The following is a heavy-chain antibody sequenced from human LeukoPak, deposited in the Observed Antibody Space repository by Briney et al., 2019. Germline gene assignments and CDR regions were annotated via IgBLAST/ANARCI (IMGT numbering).Heavy chain of an antibody. Sequence: GASVKVSCKASGYTFTSYGISWLRQAPGQGLEWMGWISAYNGNTNYAQKLQGRVSMTTDTSTSTAYMELRSLRSDDTAVYYCASGFWAYYFDYWGQGTLVTVSS. CDR1: GYTFTSYG. V-gene: IGHV1-18*01. CDR2: ISAYNGNT. J-gene: IGHJ4*02. CDR3: ASGFWAYYFDY. D-gene: IGHD3-16*01.